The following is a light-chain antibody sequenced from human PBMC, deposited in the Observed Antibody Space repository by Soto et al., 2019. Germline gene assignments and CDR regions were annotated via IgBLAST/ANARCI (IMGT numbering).Light chain of an antibody. V-gene: IGKV2-30*01. CDR1: QSLVYSDGNTY. J-gene: IGKJ4*01. CDR3: MQGTYWLRLT. CDR2: KVS. Sequence: DVVMTQSPLSLPVTLGQPASISCRSSQSLVYSDGNTYLNWFHQRPGQSPRRLIYKVSNRDSGVPDRFSGSGAGADFALKFRWVEAEDVGVCYCMQGTYWLRLTFGGGTKVEIK.